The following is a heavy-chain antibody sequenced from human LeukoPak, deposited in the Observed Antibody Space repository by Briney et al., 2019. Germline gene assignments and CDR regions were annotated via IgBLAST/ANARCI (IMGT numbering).Heavy chain of an antibody. CDR2: ISGSGNGFSI. CDR3: VKDFGRIRGTPDS. J-gene: IGHJ4*02. Sequence: GGSLRLSCSASGFVFTIYTMYWVRQAPGKGPKYVSTISGSGNGFSIYYADSVKGRFTISRDDSKSILYLQMNGLRSEDTAVYYCVKDFGRIRGTPDSWGQGTLVTVSS. V-gene: IGHV3-64D*06. CDR1: GFVFTIYT. D-gene: IGHD1-26*01.